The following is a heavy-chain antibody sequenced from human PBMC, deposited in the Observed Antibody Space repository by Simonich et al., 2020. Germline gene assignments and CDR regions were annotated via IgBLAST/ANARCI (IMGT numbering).Heavy chain of an antibody. CDR1: GGSFRGYY. CDR3: ARGKGWKNAFDI. CDR2: INHRGST. V-gene: IGHV4-34*01. D-gene: IGHD1-1*01. J-gene: IGHJ3*02. Sequence: QVQLQQWGAGLLKPSETLSLTCAVYGGSFRGYYWSWIRQPPGKGLEWIGEINHRGSTNYTPSLMGRVTISVDTAKNQFSLKLSSVTAADTAVYYCARGKGWKNAFDIWGQGTMVTVSS.